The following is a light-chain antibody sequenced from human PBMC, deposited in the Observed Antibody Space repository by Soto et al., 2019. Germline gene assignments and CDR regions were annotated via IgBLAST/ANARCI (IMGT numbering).Light chain of an antibody. CDR3: QQYSSHST. V-gene: IGKV3-15*01. CDR2: GAS. J-gene: IGKJ1*01. CDR1: QSVSIN. Sequence: VMTQSPAILSVSPGERVALSCRASQSVSINLAWIQQKPGQGPRLLIIGASSRATGVPDRFSGSGSGKEFSLTISSLQPDDFATYYCQQYSSHSTFGQGTKV.